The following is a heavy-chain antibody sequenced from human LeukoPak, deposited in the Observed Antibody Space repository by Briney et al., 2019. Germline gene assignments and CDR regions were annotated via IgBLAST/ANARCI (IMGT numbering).Heavy chain of an antibody. CDR1: GFTFSSYE. J-gene: IGHJ5*02. V-gene: IGHV3-48*03. CDR2: ISSSGSTI. Sequence: GGSLRLSCAASGFTFSSYEMNWVRQAPGKGLEWVSYISSSGSTIYYADSVKGRFTISRDNAKNSLYLQMNSLRAEDTSVYYCARDTNGDGWFDPWSQGTLVTVSS. D-gene: IGHD4-17*01. CDR3: ARDTNGDGWFDP.